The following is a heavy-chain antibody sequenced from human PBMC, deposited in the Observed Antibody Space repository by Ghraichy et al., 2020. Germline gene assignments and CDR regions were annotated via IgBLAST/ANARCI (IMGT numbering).Heavy chain of an antibody. CDR2: IYYSGST. V-gene: IGHV4-59*01. J-gene: IGHJ6*02. D-gene: IGHD6-6*01. CDR3: AREFIAARRGGMDV. Sequence: SETLSLTCTVSGGSISSSYWSWIRQPPGKGLEWIGYIYYSGSTNYNPSLKSRVTISVDTSKNQFSLKLSSVTAADTAVYYCAREFIAARRGGMDVWGQGTTVTVSS. CDR1: GGSISSSY.